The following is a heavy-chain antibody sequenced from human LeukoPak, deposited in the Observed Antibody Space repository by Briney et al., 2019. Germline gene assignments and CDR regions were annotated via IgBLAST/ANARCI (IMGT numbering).Heavy chain of an antibody. CDR1: GGTFSSYA. Sequence: SVKVSCKASGGTFSSYAISWVRQAPGQGLEWMGGIIPIFGTANYAQKFQGRVTITADESTGTAYMELSSLRSEDTAVYYCARARYSSSWYYYYGMDVWGQGTTVTVSS. V-gene: IGHV1-69*13. CDR2: IIPIFGTA. J-gene: IGHJ6*02. CDR3: ARARYSSSWYYYYGMDV. D-gene: IGHD6-13*01.